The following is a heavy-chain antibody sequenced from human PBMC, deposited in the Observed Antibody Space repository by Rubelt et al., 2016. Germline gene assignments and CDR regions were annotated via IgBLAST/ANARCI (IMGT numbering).Heavy chain of an antibody. CDR2: INQAGSEE. Sequence: EVQLVESGGGLVQPGGSLRLSCAASGFTFSTFSMTWVRQAPGKGLEWVANINQAGSEEHYVGSVKGRFTISRDNTKNSLYLQMNSLRAEDTAVYYCARDRDFEGAMVALGYWGQGTLVTVSS. V-gene: IGHV3-7*01. CDR1: GFTFSTFS. J-gene: IGHJ4*02. D-gene: IGHD5-18*01. CDR3: ARDRDFEGAMVALGY.